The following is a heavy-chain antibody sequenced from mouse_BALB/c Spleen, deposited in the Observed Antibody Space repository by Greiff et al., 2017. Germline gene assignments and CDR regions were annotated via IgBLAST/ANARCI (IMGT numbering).Heavy chain of an antibody. V-gene: IGHV1S127*01. Sequence: VQLQQSGPQLVRPGASVKISCKASGYSFTSYWMHWVKQRPGQGLEWIGMIDPSDSETRLNQKFKDKATLTVDKSSSTAYMQLSSPTSEDSAVYYCARSGTTVVAPFDYWGQGTTLTVSS. CDR2: IDPSDSET. D-gene: IGHD1-1*01. CDR3: ARSGTTVVAPFDY. J-gene: IGHJ2*01. CDR1: GYSFTSYW.